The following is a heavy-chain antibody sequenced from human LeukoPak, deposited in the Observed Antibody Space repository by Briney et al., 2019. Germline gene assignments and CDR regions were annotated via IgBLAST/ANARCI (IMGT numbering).Heavy chain of an antibody. CDR2: INWNGGGT. Sequence: GGSLRLSCAASGFTFDDYGMSWVRQAPGKGLEWVSGINWNGGGTGYADSVKGRFTISRDNAKNSLYLQMNSLRAEDTALYYCARGGYSSWTFDYWGQGTLVTVSS. CDR3: ARGGYSSWTFDY. V-gene: IGHV3-20*04. J-gene: IGHJ4*02. CDR1: GFTFDDYG. D-gene: IGHD6-13*01.